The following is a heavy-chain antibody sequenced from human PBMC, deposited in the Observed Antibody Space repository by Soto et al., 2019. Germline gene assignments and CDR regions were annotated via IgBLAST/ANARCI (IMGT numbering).Heavy chain of an antibody. CDR3: AVGPSITGTTGSNWFDP. D-gene: IGHD1-7*01. Sequence: SETLSLTCTVSGGSISNYYWTWIRQPAGKGLEWIGRIYISGSTNYNPSLKSRVTMSVDTSKNQFSLKLSSVTAADTAVYYCAVGPSITGTTGSNWFDPWGQGTLVTVPS. V-gene: IGHV4-4*07. CDR2: IYISGST. CDR1: GGSISNYY. J-gene: IGHJ5*02.